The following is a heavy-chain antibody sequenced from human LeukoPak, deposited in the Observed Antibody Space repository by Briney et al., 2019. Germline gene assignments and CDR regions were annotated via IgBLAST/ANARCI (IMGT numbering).Heavy chain of an antibody. CDR2: IYSSGST. CDR1: GGSICGYF. V-gene: IGHV4-4*07. Sequence: PSETLSLTCTVSGGSICGYFWSWIGQPAGKGLEWIGRIYSSGSTDYNPSLKSRVTMSVDTSKNQFSLKLNSVTAADTALYYCAREAREHHDGSGYYIDYPGQGTLVTVSS. D-gene: IGHD3-22*01. J-gene: IGHJ4*02. CDR3: AREAREHHDGSGYYIDY.